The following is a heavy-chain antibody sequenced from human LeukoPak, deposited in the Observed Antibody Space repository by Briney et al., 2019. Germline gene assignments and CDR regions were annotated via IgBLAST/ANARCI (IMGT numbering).Heavy chain of an antibody. CDR1: GLSFSSFA. CDR2: IRGKGET. V-gene: IGHV3-23*01. D-gene: IGHD3-16*01. CDR3: AKASWVSSTDAVR. J-gene: IGHJ4*02. Sequence: GGSLRLSCAASGLSFSSFAMSWVRQGPARGLEWVSSIRGKGETFYADSVKGRFTPSSDSSRNTVYFQLNNLRVEDTAIYYCAKASWVSSTDAVRWGQGTLVTVSS.